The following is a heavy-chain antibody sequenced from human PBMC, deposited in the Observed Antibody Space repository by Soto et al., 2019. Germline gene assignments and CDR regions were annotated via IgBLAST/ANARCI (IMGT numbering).Heavy chain of an antibody. J-gene: IGHJ6*02. V-gene: IGHV1-2*02. CDR2: INPNSGGT. Sequence: ASVKVSCKASGYTFTGYYMHWVRQAPGQGLEWMGWINPNSGGTNYAQKFQGRVTMTRDTSISTAYMELSRLRSDDTAVYYCARGSGDSSPHYYYGMDVWGQGTTVTVSS. D-gene: IGHD6-13*01. CDR1: GYTFTGYY. CDR3: ARGSGDSSPHYYYGMDV.